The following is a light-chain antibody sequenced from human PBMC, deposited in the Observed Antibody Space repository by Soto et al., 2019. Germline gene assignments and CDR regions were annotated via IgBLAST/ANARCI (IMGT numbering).Light chain of an antibody. V-gene: IGLV2-23*02. Sequence: QSALTQPASMSGSPGQSITISCTGTSSDVGNYNLVSWYQQHPGKAPKLMIYEVNKRPSGVSNRFSGSKSGNTASLTISGLQAEDEADYYCCSYAGSSTFIFGGGTKVTVL. J-gene: IGLJ2*01. CDR1: SSDVGNYNL. CDR2: EVN. CDR3: CSYAGSSTFI.